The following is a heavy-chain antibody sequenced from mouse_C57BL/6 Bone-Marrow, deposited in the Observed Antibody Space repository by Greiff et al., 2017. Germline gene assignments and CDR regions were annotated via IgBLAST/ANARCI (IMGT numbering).Heavy chain of an antibody. CDR2: INPSSGYT. CDR3: ARETVVATEDD. CDR1: GYTFTSYW. J-gene: IGHJ2*01. V-gene: IGHV1-7*01. Sequence: QVQLKESGAELAKPGASVKLSCKASGYTFTSYWMHWVKQRPGQGLEWIGYINPSSGYTKYNQKFKDKATLTADKSSSTAYMQLSRLTYEDSADYYCARETVVATEDDGGQGTNLTVSS. D-gene: IGHD1-1*01.